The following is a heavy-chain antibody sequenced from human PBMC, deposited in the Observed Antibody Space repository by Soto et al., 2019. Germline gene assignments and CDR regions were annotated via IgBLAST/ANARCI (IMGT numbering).Heavy chain of an antibody. Sequence: SGGSLRLSCAASGFTFSSYAMSWVRQAPGKGLEWVSAISGSGGSTYYADSVKGRFTISRDNSKNTLYLQMNSLRAEDTAVYYCAKDRRGSGYYWAPFDYWGQGTLVTVSS. V-gene: IGHV3-23*01. D-gene: IGHD3-22*01. CDR3: AKDRRGSGYYWAPFDY. CDR2: ISGSGGST. CDR1: GFTFSSYA. J-gene: IGHJ4*02.